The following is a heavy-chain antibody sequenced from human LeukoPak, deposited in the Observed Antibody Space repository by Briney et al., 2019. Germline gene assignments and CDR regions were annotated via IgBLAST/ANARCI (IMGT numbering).Heavy chain of an antibody. CDR3: ARGVFWSSYYVY. Sequence: PSETLSLTRTVSGGSISSGDYYWSWIRQPPGKGLEWIGYIYYSGSTYYNPSLKSRVTISVDTSKNQFSLKLSSVTAADTAVYYCARGVFWSSYYVYWGQGTQVTVSS. V-gene: IGHV4-30-4*08. J-gene: IGHJ4*02. CDR1: GGSISSGDYY. D-gene: IGHD3-3*01. CDR2: IYYSGST.